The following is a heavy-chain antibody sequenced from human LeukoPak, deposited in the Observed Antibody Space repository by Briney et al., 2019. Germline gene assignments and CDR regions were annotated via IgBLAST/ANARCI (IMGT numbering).Heavy chain of an antibody. D-gene: IGHD6-13*01. CDR3: AKDYVGSIWCNWFDP. Sequence: GGSLRLSCVASGFTFSSYGMHWVRQAPGKGLEWVAMMSYDGNGEYYVDSVKGRFTISRDTSKNTLYLQMNSLRAEDTAIYYCAKDYVGSIWCNWFDPWGQGTLVTVSS. CDR1: GFTFSSYG. V-gene: IGHV3-30*18. J-gene: IGHJ5*02. CDR2: MSYDGNGE.